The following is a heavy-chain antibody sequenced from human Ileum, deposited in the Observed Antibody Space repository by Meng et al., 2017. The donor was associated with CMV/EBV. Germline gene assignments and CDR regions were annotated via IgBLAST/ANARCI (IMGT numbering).Heavy chain of an antibody. CDR3: AKEWGGNYYFDH. CDR2: MNPSGGMT. V-gene: IGHV1-46*01. D-gene: IGHD1-7*01. J-gene: IGHJ4*01. CDR1: GYTFTSYY. Sequence: ASVKVSCKASGYTFTSYYIHWVRQAPGQGLEWMATMNPSGGMTRDAQKFQGRVTMTRDTSTSTVYMELSSLRSEDTALYYCAKEWGGNYYFDHWGHGTLVTVSS.